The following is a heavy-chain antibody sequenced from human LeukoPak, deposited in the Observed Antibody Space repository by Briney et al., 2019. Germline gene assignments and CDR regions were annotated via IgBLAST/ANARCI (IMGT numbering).Heavy chain of an antibody. CDR2: INHSGST. V-gene: IGHV4-34*01. Sequence: SETLSLTCAVYGGSFSGYYWSWIRQPPGKGLEWIGEINHSGSTNYNPSLKSRVTISVDTSKNQFSLKLSSVTAAGTAVYYCARRGYSYGYVDYWGQGTLVTVSS. D-gene: IGHD5-18*01. CDR1: GGSFSGYY. CDR3: ARRGYSYGYVDY. J-gene: IGHJ4*02.